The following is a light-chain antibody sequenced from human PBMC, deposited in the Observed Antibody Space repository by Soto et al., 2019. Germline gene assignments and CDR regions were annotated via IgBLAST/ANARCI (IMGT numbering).Light chain of an antibody. Sequence: IQMTQSPSTLSASIGDRVTMTCRASQSISNWLAWYQQKPGKAPKLLIYKASSLQSGVPSRFSGSGSGTEFTLAISSLQPDDFATYYCQQYNMYSFTFVGGTKVEIK. V-gene: IGKV1-5*03. CDR3: QQYNMYSFT. CDR1: QSISNW. J-gene: IGKJ4*01. CDR2: KAS.